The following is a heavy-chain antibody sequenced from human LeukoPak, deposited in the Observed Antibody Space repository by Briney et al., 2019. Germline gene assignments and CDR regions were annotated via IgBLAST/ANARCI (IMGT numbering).Heavy chain of an antibody. CDR3: AREGEYSSSPHNWFDP. D-gene: IGHD6-6*01. CDR2: IYPGDSDT. CDR1: GSIFTNYW. V-gene: IGHV5-51*01. Sequence: GASLQISCKGSGSIFTNYWIGWVRQLPGKGLEWMGIIYPGDSDTKYSPSFQGQVTISADKSTNTAYLQWSSLKASDTAMYYCAREGEYSSSPHNWFDPWGQGTLVTVSS. J-gene: IGHJ5*02.